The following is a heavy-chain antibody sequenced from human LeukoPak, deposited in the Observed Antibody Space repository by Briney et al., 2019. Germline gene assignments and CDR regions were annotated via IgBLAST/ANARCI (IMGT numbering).Heavy chain of an antibody. J-gene: IGHJ6*03. CDR2: LRGSGGST. Sequence: GGSLRLSCAASGFTFSSFAMSWVRQAPGKGLAWVSGLRGSGGSTYYADSVKGRFTISRDSSKNTLYLQMNSLRAEDTAVYYCAKAVSSSAYYHYYMDVWGKGTAVTVSS. CDR3: AKAVSSSAYYHYYMDV. V-gene: IGHV3-23*01. CDR1: GFTFSSFA. D-gene: IGHD6-6*01.